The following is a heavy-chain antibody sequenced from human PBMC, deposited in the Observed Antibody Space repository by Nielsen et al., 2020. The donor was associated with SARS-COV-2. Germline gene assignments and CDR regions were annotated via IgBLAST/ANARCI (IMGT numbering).Heavy chain of an antibody. CDR2: INWNGGST. V-gene: IGHV3-20*01. CDR3: ATTGYSSSWYGTHAFDI. J-gene: IGHJ3*02. Sequence: GESLKISCVVSGFTISTYAMSWVRQAPGKGLEWVSGINWNGGSTGYADSVKGRFTISRDNAKNSLYLQMNSLRAEDTALYHCATTGYSSSWYGTHAFDIWGQGTMVTVSS. CDR1: GFTISTYA. D-gene: IGHD6-13*01.